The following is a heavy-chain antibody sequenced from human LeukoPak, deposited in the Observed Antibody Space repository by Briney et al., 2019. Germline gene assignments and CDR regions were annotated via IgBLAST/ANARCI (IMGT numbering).Heavy chain of an antibody. J-gene: IGHJ4*02. V-gene: IGHV1-2*02. CDR3: VSFASGWYSNY. CDR2: INPNSGDT. CDR1: GYIFTGYY. Sequence: ASVKVSCKAPGYIFTGYYMHWVRQAPGQGLEWMGWINPNSGDTNYAQKFHGRIIMTRDTSITTAYMELSRLTSNDTATYYCVSFASGWYSNYWGQGTLVTVPS. D-gene: IGHD6-19*01.